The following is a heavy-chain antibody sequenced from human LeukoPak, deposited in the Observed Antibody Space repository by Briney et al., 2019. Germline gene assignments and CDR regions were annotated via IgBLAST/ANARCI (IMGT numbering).Heavy chain of an antibody. D-gene: IGHD6-13*01. CDR3: ARVGLRSSWYDQYYNGMDV. CDR2: IIPIFGTA. CDR1: GGTFSSYA. J-gene: IGHJ6*02. V-gene: IGHV1-69*13. Sequence: ASVRVSRKPSGGTFSSYAISWVRQAPGQGLEWMGGIIPIFGTANYAQKFQGRVTLTADESTSTAYMDVSSLRSEDTAVYYCARVGLRSSWYDQYYNGMDVWGQGTTVTVSS.